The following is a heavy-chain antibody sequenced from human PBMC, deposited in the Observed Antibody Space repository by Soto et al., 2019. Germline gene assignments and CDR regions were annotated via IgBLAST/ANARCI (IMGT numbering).Heavy chain of an antibody. J-gene: IGHJ4*02. V-gene: IGHV3-23*01. D-gene: IGHD4-17*01. CDR3: AKDMRPDGVWDFGH. CDR2: VGQDGAP. Sequence: EVQLLESGGGLVQPGGSLRLSCAASGFTFSTYTMAWVRQAPGRGPEWVSGVGQDGAPYYADSVKGRFTISRDDSRSSVYLEMIALRGEDTAVYYCAKDMRPDGVWDFGHWGQGTLVTVSS. CDR1: GFTFSTYT.